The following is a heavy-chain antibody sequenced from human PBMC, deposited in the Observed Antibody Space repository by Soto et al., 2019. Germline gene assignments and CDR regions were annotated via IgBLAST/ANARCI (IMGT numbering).Heavy chain of an antibody. V-gene: IGHV3-33*08. CDR1: GFTFSYYG. Sequence: QVQLVESGGGVVQPGGSLRLSCAASGFTFSYYGFHWVRQAPGKGLERVAVMHTGGNEKYYVDSVKGRFTVSRDDSRNMVYLEMSGLRAEDTAEYFCARDADTTGHYSHFDLWGRGDLVAVS. CDR3: ARDADTTGHYSHFDL. CDR2: MHTGGNEK. D-gene: IGHD3-9*01. J-gene: IGHJ4*02.